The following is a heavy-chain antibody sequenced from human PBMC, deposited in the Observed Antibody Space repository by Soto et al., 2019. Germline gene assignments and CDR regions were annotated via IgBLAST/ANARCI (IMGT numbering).Heavy chain of an antibody. CDR1: GGSISTGGYY. J-gene: IGHJ4*02. CDR3: ARGLSVTLFDN. Sequence: QVQLQESAPGLVKPSQTLSLTCTVSGGSISTGGYYWTWIRQHPGKGLEWIGYIYYSGRTYYNPSLKSRVTISVDTSKNQFSLKLSSVTAADTAVYYWARGLSVTLFDNWGQGTLVTVSS. V-gene: IGHV4-31*03. D-gene: IGHD4-17*01. CDR2: IYYSGRT.